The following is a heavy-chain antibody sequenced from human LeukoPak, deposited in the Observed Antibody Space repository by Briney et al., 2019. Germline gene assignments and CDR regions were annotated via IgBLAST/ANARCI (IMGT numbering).Heavy chain of an antibody. J-gene: IGHJ4*02. V-gene: IGHV1-2*02. D-gene: IGHD2-21*02. Sequence: ASVKVSCKASGYTFTGYYMHWVQQAPVQGLEWRGGINPNSGGTNYAQKFQSRVTMTRHRSISTAYMELIRLRSDDTAVYYCARVQEVVTDSYYFDYWGQGTLVTVSS. CDR1: GYTFTGYY. CDR2: INPNSGGT. CDR3: ARVQEVVTDSYYFDY.